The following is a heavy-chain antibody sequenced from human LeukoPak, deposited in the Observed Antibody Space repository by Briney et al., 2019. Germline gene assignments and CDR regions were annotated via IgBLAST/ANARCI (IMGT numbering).Heavy chain of an antibody. V-gene: IGHV3-7*03. CDR3: VRGLIFDY. D-gene: IGHD2-21*02. J-gene: IGHJ4*02. CDR2: IKLDGSEK. Sequence: PGGSLRLSCVASGFTFGKYWMSWVRQAPGKGLEWVANIKLDGSEKNYVDSVKGRFTISRDNSKNTLHLQMNSLRAEDTAVYYCVRGLIFDYWGQGTLVTVSS. CDR1: GFTFGKYW.